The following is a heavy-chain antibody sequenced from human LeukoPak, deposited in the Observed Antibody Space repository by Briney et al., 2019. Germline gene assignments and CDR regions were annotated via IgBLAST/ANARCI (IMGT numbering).Heavy chain of an antibody. CDR2: IYYSGST. J-gene: IGHJ6*03. CDR3: ARGSTYSSKWYSGYYYYMDV. V-gene: IGHV4-39*07. Sequence: PSETLSLTCTVSGGSISSSSYYWGWIRQPPGKGLEWIGSIYYSGSTYYNPSLKSRVTISVDTSKNQFSLKLSSVTAADTAVYYCARGSTYSSKWYSGYYYYMDVWGKGTTVTISS. CDR1: GGSISSSSYY. D-gene: IGHD6-13*01.